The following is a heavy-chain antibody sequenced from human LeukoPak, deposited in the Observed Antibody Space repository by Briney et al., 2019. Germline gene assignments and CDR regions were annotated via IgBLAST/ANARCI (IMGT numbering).Heavy chain of an antibody. D-gene: IGHD2-2*01. V-gene: IGHV3-21*01. CDR3: ARDLGIVVVLAAFDI. Sequence: PGGSLRLSCAASGFTFSSYSMNWVRQAPGQGLQWVSSISSSSSYKYYADSVKGRFTISRDNAKNSLYLQMNSLRAEDTAVYYCARDLGIVVVLAAFDIWGQGTMVTVSS. CDR1: GFTFSSYS. CDR2: ISSSSSYK. J-gene: IGHJ3*02.